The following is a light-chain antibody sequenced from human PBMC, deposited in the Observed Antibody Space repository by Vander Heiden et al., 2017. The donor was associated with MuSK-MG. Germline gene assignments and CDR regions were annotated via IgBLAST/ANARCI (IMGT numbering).Light chain of an antibody. J-gene: IGKJ5*01. V-gene: IGKV3-15*01. CDR1: QRITSD. CDR2: AAS. CDR3: QQYNNWPPIT. Sequence: EIVMRQFPAILSLSPGERATLSCRASQRITSDLAWYQHKPGQAPRLLIYAASTRATGIPARFSGSGSGTEFTLTITRLQSEDFAVYYCQQYNNWPPITFGQGTRLEIK.